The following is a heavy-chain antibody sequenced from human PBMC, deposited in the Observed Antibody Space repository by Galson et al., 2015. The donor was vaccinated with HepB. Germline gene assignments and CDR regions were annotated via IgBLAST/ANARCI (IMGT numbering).Heavy chain of an antibody. Sequence: SLRLSCAASEFTFSSYWMHWVRQAPGKGLEWVANINPDGSEKYYVASLKGRFTISRDNAQNSLYLQMDSLRAEDTAVYYCARRISLVRGIITKPDYYYGMDVWGQGTTVTVAS. CDR1: EFTFSSYW. CDR3: ARRISLVRGIITKPDYYYGMDV. V-gene: IGHV3-7*03. J-gene: IGHJ6*02. D-gene: IGHD3-10*01. CDR2: INPDGSEK.